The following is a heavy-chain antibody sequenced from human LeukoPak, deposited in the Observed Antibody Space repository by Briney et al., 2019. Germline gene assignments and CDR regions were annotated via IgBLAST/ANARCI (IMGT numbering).Heavy chain of an antibody. Sequence: ASVKVSCKLSGNTLRELPIQWVRQAGAKGLGWMAGFDPENAEIVYAQNFQGRVTMTEDTPTNTAYMELTSLTSDDTALYYCATRGSDFWSGFDYWGQGTQVTVSS. D-gene: IGHD3-3*01. J-gene: IGHJ4*02. CDR3: ATRGSDFWSGFDY. CDR1: GNTLRELP. V-gene: IGHV1-24*01. CDR2: FDPENAEI.